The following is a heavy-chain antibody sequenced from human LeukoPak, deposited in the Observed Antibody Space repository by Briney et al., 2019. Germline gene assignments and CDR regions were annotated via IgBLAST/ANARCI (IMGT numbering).Heavy chain of an antibody. V-gene: IGHV3-30*03. J-gene: IGHJ4*02. CDR3: ARRYFDY. CDR2: ISYDGSEK. Sequence: GGSLRLSCAASGFTFSSYGMHWVRQAPGRGLEWVAVISYDGSEKYYVDSVKGRFTISRDNAKNSLYLQMNSLRAEDTAVYYCARRYFDYWGQGTLVTVSS. CDR1: GFTFSSYG.